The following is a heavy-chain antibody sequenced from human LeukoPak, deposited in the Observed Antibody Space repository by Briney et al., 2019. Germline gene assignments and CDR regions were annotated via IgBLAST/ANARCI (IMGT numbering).Heavy chain of an antibody. V-gene: IGHV1-2*02. CDR2: INPNSGGT. CDR1: GYTFTGCY. CDR3: ARDLSACSSTSCYVANWFDP. Sequence: GASVKVSCKASGYTFTGCYMHWVRQAPGQGLERMGWINPNSGGTNYAQKFQGRVTMTRDTSISTAYMELSRLRSDDTAVYYCARDLSACSSTSCYVANWFDPWGQGTLVTVSS. D-gene: IGHD2-2*01. J-gene: IGHJ5*02.